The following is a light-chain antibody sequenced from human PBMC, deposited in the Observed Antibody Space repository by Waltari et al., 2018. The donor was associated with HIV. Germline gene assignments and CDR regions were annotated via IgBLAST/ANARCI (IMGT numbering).Light chain of an antibody. CDR3: GTWDSSLSAVV. Sequence: QSVLTQPPSVSAAPGQKVTISCSGSSSNIGNNYLSWYQQLPGTAPKLLIYDNNKRPSGIPDRSPGSKSGTSATLGITGLQTGDEADYYCGTWDSSLSAVVFGGGTKLTVL. CDR2: DNN. V-gene: IGLV1-51*01. CDR1: SSNIGNNY. J-gene: IGLJ3*02.